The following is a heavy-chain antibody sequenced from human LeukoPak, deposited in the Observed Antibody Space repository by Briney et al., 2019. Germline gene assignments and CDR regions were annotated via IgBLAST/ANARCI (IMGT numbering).Heavy chain of an antibody. J-gene: IGHJ6*04. CDR2: ISYDGSNK. CDR3: ATIAAAGTLDV. Sequence: PGRSLRLSCAASGFTFSSYGMHWVRQAPGEGLEWVAVISYDGSNKYYADSVKGRFTISRDNSKNTLYLQMNSLRAEDTAVYYCATIAAAGTLDVWGKGTTVTISS. CDR1: GFTFSSYG. V-gene: IGHV3-30*03. D-gene: IGHD6-13*01.